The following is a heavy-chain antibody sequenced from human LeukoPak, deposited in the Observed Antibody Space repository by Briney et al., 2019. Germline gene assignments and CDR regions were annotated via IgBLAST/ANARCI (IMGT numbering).Heavy chain of an antibody. CDR2: INPNSGGT. CDR3: ARGSVVAGHDY. CDR1: RYTFTDYY. D-gene: IGHD2-15*01. Sequence: VASVKVSCKASRYTFTDYYMHWVRQAPGQGLEWMGWINPNSGGTNYAQKFQGRVTMTRDTSISTAYMELTRLRSDDTAVYYCARGSVVAGHDYWGQGTLVTVSS. J-gene: IGHJ4*02. V-gene: IGHV1-2*02.